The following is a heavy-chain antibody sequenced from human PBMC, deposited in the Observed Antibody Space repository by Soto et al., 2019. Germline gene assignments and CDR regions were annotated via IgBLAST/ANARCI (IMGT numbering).Heavy chain of an antibody. CDR1: VYTFTSYG. CDR2: ISAYNGNT. V-gene: IGHV1-18*01. CDR3: ARDLGGSDAFDI. J-gene: IGHJ3*02. Sequence: ASVKVSCKGSVYTFTSYGISGVRHAPGQGLEWMGWISAYNGNTNYAQKLQGRVTMTTDTSTSTAYMELRSLRSDDTAVYYCARDLGGSDAFDIWGQGTMVTVSS. D-gene: IGHD3-16*01.